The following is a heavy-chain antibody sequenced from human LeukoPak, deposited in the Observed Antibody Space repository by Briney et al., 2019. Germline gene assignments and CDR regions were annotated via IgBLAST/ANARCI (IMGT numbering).Heavy chain of an antibody. CDR1: GFIFSSYP. Sequence: PGGSLRLSCAASGFIFSSYPMHWVRKPPGKGLDWVAFVSYDGSRKYYADSVKGRFTILRDNSKNTLHLQMDTLRAEDTAVYYCARESPRTCGGDCYSDWYFGLWGRGTLVTVSS. D-gene: IGHD2-21*02. V-gene: IGHV3-30*04. J-gene: IGHJ2*01. CDR2: VSYDGSRK. CDR3: ARESPRTCGGDCYSDWYFGL.